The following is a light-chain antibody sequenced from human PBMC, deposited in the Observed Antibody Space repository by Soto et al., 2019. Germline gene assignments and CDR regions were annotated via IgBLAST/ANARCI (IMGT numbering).Light chain of an antibody. CDR1: SSDVVGYNF. V-gene: IGLV2-11*01. Sequence: QSALTQPRSVSGSPGQSVTISCTGTSSDVVGYNFVSWYQQDPGKAPKLMIYDVSKRPSGVPDRFSASKSGNTASLTISGLQAEDEADYYCCSYAGSYTYVVFGGGTKLTVL. CDR3: CSYAGSYTYVV. J-gene: IGLJ2*01. CDR2: DVS.